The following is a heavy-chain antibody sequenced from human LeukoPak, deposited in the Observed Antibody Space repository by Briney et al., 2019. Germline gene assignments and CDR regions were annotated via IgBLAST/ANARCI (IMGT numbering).Heavy chain of an antibody. J-gene: IGHJ5*02. CDR2: IYYSSGGT. Sequence: SQTLSLTCSVSGESISTGGYYWSWIRQLPGKGLEWIGNIYYSSGGTYYNPSLKSRVTISVDTSKNQFSLKLSSVTAADTAVYYCARERSMVRGMSWFDPWGQGTLVTVSS. CDR3: ARERSMVRGMSWFDP. D-gene: IGHD3-10*01. CDR1: GESISTGGYY. V-gene: IGHV4-31*03.